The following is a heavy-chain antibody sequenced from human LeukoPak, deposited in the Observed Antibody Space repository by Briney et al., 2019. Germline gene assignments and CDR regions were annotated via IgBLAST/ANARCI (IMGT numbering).Heavy chain of an antibody. CDR2: IYYSGST. CDR3: ARDTYYYDSSAKSSY. V-gene: IGHV4-59*11. J-gene: IGHJ4*02. CDR1: GGSISSHY. D-gene: IGHD3-22*01. Sequence: SETLSLTCSVSGGSISSHYWSWIRQPPGKGLEWIGSIYYSGSTNYSPSLKSRVTISVETSKTQFSLKLSSVTAADTAVYYCARDTYYYDSSAKSSYWGQGTLVTVSS.